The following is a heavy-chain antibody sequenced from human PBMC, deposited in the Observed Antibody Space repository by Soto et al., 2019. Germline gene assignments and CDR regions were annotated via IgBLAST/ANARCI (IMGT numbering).Heavy chain of an antibody. CDR3: ARCQEQWLPEPAYFDL. CDR2: IIPIFGTA. Sequence: QVQLVQSGAEVKKPGSSVKVSCKASGGTFSSYAISWVRQAPGQGLEWMGGIIPIFGTANYAQKFKGRVTITADESTSTAYMELSSLRSEDTAVYYCARCQEQWLPEPAYFDLWGRGTLVTVSS. CDR1: GGTFSSYA. D-gene: IGHD6-19*01. J-gene: IGHJ2*01. V-gene: IGHV1-69*01.